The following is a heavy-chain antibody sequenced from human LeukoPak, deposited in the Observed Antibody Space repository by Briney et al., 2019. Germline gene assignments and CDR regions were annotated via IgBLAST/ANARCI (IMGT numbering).Heavy chain of an antibody. CDR1: GFTFSSYW. D-gene: IGHD1-26*01. Sequence: GGSLRLSCAASGFTFSSYWMSWVRQAPGKGLEWVANIKQDGSEKYYVDSVKGRFTISRDNAKNSLYLQMNSLRAEDTAVYYCASSLRGSYGSGAFDIWGQGTMVTVSS. V-gene: IGHV3-7*01. J-gene: IGHJ3*02. CDR2: IKQDGSEK. CDR3: ASSLRGSYGSGAFDI.